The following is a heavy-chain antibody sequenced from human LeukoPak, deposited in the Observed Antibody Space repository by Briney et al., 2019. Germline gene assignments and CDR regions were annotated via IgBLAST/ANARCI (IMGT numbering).Heavy chain of an antibody. CDR3: AAHWELGVGLFDY. Sequence: PSETLSLTCTVSGGSISSYYWSWIRQPPGKGLEWIGYMSTSGSTNYNPSLMSRVTISLDTSKNQFSLKLSSVTAADTAVYYCAAHWELGVGLFDYWGQGTLVTVSS. V-gene: IGHV4-4*09. CDR1: GGSISSYY. D-gene: IGHD1-26*01. J-gene: IGHJ4*02. CDR2: MSTSGST.